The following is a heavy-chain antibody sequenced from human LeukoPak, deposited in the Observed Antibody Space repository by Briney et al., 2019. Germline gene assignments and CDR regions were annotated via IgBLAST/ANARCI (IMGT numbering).Heavy chain of an antibody. Sequence: PGRSLRLSCAASGFTFSSYAMHWVRQAPGKGLEWVAVISYDGSNKYYADSVKGRFTISRDNSKNTLYLQMNSLRAEDTAVYYCASSDIPREYRTDYWGQGTLVTVSS. CDR1: GFTFSSYA. V-gene: IGHV3-30-3*01. CDR2: ISYDGSNK. CDR3: ASSDIPREYRTDY. D-gene: IGHD2-2*02. J-gene: IGHJ4*02.